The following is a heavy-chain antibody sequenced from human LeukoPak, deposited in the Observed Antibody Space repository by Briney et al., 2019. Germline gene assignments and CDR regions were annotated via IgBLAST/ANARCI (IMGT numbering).Heavy chain of an antibody. CDR1: GFTFSSYG. CDR2: ISYDGSNK. V-gene: IGHV3-30*18. J-gene: IGHJ6*02. CDR3: AKNVDTAMAPPYYYYYYGMDV. D-gene: IGHD5-18*01. Sequence: GGSLRLSCAASGFTFSSYGMHWVRQAPCKGLERVAVISYDGSNKYYADSVKGRFTISRDNSKNTLYLQMNSLRAEDTAVYYCAKNVDTAMAPPYYYYYYGMDVWGQGTTVTVSS.